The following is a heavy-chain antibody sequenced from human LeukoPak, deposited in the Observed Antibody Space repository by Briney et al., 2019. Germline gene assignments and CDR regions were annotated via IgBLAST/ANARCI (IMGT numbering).Heavy chain of an antibody. V-gene: IGHV3-66*01. J-gene: IGHJ4*02. CDR3: AGVSGTYWFDY. D-gene: IGHD1-26*01. CDR2: LYSGDTT. Sequence: PGGSLRLSCAASGFSVSSNHMTWARQAPGKGLEWVSVLYSGDTTYYADSVKGRFSISRDYSKNTLYLQMNSLRVEDTAIYYCAGVSGTYWFDYWGQGTLDTVSS. CDR1: GFSVSSNH.